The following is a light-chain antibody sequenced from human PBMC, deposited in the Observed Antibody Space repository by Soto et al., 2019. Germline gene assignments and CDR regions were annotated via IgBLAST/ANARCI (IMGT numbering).Light chain of an antibody. CDR2: DTF. CDR1: QSVSSSY. V-gene: IGKV3D-20*02. J-gene: IGKJ5*01. Sequence: EIVLTQSPGTLSLSPGERATLSCRASQSVSSSYLAWYQQKPGQAPRLLIYDTFNRATDIPPRFSGSGSGTDFTLTISSLEPEDFAVYYCQQRTNWRIIFGQGTRLEIK. CDR3: QQRTNWRII.